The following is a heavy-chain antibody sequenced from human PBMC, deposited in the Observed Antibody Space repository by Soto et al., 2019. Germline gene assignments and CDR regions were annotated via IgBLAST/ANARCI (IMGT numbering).Heavy chain of an antibody. J-gene: IGHJ6*03. D-gene: IGHD5-12*01. CDR2: IYYSGST. V-gene: IGHV4-59*01. CDR1: GGSISSYY. Sequence: SETLSLTCTVSGGSISSYYWSWIRQPPGKGLEWIGYIYYSGSTNYNPSLKSRVTISVDTSKNQFSLKLSSVTAADTAVYYCARHLTSRYDPFDGGMDVWGKGTTVPVSS. CDR3: ARHLTSRYDPFDGGMDV.